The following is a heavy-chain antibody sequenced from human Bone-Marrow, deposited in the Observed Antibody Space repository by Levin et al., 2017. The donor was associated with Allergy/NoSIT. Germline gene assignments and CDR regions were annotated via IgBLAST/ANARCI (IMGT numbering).Heavy chain of an antibody. CDR3: ARLYYDYIWGSYPGNDAFDI. J-gene: IGHJ3*02. Sequence: SVKVSCKASGGTFSSYAISWVRQAPGQGLEWMGGIIPIFGTANYAQKFQGRVTITADKSTSTAYMELSSLRSEDTAVYYCARLYYDYIWGSYPGNDAFDIWGQGTMVTVS. CDR2: IIPIFGTA. CDR1: GGTFSSYA. D-gene: IGHD3-16*02. V-gene: IGHV1-69*06.